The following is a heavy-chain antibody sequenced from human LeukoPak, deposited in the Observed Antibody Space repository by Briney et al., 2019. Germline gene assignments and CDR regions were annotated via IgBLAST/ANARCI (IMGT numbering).Heavy chain of an antibody. Sequence: GGSLRLSCAGSGFDFSRYFMTWVRQAPGKGLEWVANINQDGSEKYYGDSVKGRFTISRDNAKNSLYLQMNSLRAEDTAVYYCAKDLAAMGDYWGQGTLVTVSS. CDR1: GFDFSRYF. CDR3: AKDLAAMGDY. V-gene: IGHV3-7*05. D-gene: IGHD5-18*01. J-gene: IGHJ4*02. CDR2: INQDGSEK.